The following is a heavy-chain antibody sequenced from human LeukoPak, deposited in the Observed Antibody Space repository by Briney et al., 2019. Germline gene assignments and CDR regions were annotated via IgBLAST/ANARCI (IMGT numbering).Heavy chain of an antibody. D-gene: IGHD5-24*01. CDR2: IYSSVYT. J-gene: IGHJ5*02. V-gene: IGHV4-39*01. Sequence: PSETLSLSCSVSGDSFDNSYCWTWVRQPPGKRPEWIGTIYSSVYTYYDPSLRSRATISGDTSRNLFSLKLISVTAADTAVYYCARGSDDYKLGNHWGHGTLVTVSS. CDR1: GDSFDNSYC. CDR3: ARGSDDYKLGNH.